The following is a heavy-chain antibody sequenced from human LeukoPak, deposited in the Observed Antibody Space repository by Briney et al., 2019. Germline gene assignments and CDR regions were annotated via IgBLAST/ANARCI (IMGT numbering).Heavy chain of an antibody. CDR3: ARSGGDFWSGSFGYLDY. CDR2: IYITGST. Sequence: SETLSLTXAVYGGSFSGYYWSWFRQTAGKGLEWLGRIYITGSTNYNPSLKSRVTMSVDTSKSQFSLRLSSVTAADTAVYYCARSGGDFWSGSFGYLDYWGQGTLVTVSS. J-gene: IGHJ4*02. V-gene: IGHV4-59*10. CDR1: GGSFSGYY. D-gene: IGHD3-3*01.